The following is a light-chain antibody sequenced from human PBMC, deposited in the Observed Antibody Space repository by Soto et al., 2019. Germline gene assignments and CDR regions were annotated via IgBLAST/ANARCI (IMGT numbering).Light chain of an antibody. CDR3: QQYGSSPST. Sequence: EIVLTQSPGTLSLSPGERATLSCRASQSVSSSYLAWYQQRPGQAPRRLIYDASSRATGIPDRFSVSGSGTDFTFTISRLEPEDFAVYYCQQYGSSPSTFGQGTKVEIK. J-gene: IGKJ1*01. CDR2: DAS. CDR1: QSVSSSY. V-gene: IGKV3-20*01.